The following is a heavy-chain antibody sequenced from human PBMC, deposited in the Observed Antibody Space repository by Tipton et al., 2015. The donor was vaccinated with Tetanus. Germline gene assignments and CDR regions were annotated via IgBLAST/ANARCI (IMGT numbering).Heavy chain of an antibody. J-gene: IGHJ4*02. CDR1: GDSISRGGYF. V-gene: IGHV4-31*03. CDR2: IYYSGDT. D-gene: IGHD2-2*01. Sequence: GLVKPSQTLSLTCTVSGDSISRGGYFWNWVRPRPGEGPEWIGYIYYSGDTYYNPSLKSRVSMSVDTSKNQFSLKLSSVTAADTAIYYCAREVPAAGHFDSWGQGTLVTVSS. CDR3: AREVPAAGHFDS.